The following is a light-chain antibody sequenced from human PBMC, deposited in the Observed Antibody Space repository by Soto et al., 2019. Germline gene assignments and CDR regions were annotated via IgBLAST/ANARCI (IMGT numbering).Light chain of an antibody. Sequence: DIQMTPSPSILSGFVGDRVTLTFRASQAISSWLAWYQQKPGKAPKLLIYHASTLKSGVPSRFSGSGSGTEFTLTISSLQPDDFATYYCQHYNSYPEAFGQGTRLEIK. CDR1: QAISSW. J-gene: IGKJ5*01. CDR2: HAS. V-gene: IGKV1-5*01. CDR3: QHYNSYPEA.